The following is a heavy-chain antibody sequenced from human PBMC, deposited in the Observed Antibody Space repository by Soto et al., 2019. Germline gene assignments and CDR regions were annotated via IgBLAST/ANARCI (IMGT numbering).Heavy chain of an antibody. CDR1: GFICSSYD. J-gene: IGHJ3*02. V-gene: IGHV3-23*01. CDR2: ILVGGST. Sequence: GGSLRLSCAVSGFICSSYDMSWVRQAPGKGLAWVSTILVGGSTHYEDSVQGRSTISRSTSKNTVYLHMNSLTAGDTAVYYCAKATATGGGAFEIYGQGTMVTVSS. D-gene: IGHD2-8*02. CDR3: AKATATGGGAFEI.